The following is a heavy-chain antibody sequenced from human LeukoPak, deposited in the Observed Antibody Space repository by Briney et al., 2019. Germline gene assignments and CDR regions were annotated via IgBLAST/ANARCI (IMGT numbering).Heavy chain of an antibody. V-gene: IGHV4-59*08. Sequence: IPSETLSLTCTVSGGSISSYYWSWIRQPPGKGLEWIGYIYYSGSTNYNPSLKSRVTISVDTSKNQFSLKLSSVTAADTAVYYCARHGSGWYVLDYWGQXXLVXVSS. J-gene: IGHJ4*02. CDR3: ARHGSGWYVLDY. CDR2: IYYSGST. CDR1: GGSISSYY. D-gene: IGHD6-19*01.